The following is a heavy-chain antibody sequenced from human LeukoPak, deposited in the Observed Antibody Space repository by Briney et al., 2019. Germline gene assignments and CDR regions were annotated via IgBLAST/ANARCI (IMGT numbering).Heavy chain of an antibody. D-gene: IGHD2/OR15-2a*01. CDR1: GGSFSGYY. J-gene: IGHJ4*02. V-gene: IGHV4-34*01. Sequence: PSETLSLTCAVYGGSFSGYYWSWIRQPPGKGLEWIGEINHSGSTNYNPSLKSRVTISVDTSKNQFSLKLDSVTAADTAVYYCANSGLLRDPFNYWGQGTLVTVSS. CDR2: INHSGST. CDR3: ANSGLLRDPFNY.